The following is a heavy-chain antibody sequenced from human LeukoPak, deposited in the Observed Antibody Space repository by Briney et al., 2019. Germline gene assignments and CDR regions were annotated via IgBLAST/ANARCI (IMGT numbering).Heavy chain of an antibody. CDR2: ISSSGSTI. CDR3: AREWYDSSGYYDDAFDI. Sequence: GGSLRLSCAASGFTFSSYEMNWVRQAPGKGLEWVSYISSSGSTIYYADSVKGRFTISRDNAKNSLYLQMNSLRAEDTAVYYCAREWYDSSGYYDDAFDIRGQGTMVTVSS. V-gene: IGHV3-48*03. J-gene: IGHJ3*02. CDR1: GFTFSSYE. D-gene: IGHD3-22*01.